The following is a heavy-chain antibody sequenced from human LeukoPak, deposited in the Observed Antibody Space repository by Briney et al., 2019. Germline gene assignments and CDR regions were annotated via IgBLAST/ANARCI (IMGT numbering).Heavy chain of an antibody. CDR3: ARDLIHYYGSGAKT. Sequence: KPGGSLRLSCAASGFTFTSYTMNWVRQAPGKGLEWVSSISSSSNYIHYADSVKGRFTISRDNAKNSLYLQMNSLRAGDTAVYYCARDLIHYYGSGAKTWGQGTLVTVSS. CDR2: ISSSSNYI. V-gene: IGHV3-21*01. J-gene: IGHJ5*02. CDR1: GFTFTSYT. D-gene: IGHD3-10*01.